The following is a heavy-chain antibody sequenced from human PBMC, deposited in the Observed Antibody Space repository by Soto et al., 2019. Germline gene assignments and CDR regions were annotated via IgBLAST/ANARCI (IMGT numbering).Heavy chain of an antibody. CDR3: ARAAFRSGYYGYYYGMDV. Sequence: QVQLVQSGAEVKKPGSSVKVSCKASGGTFSTHAISWVRQAPGQGLEWLGGIIPTLGTPNYAQKFQGRVTVTADEYTSTAYMELSRLTSEDTAVYYCARAAFRSGYYGYYYGMDVWGQGTAVSV. CDR1: GGTFSTHA. CDR2: IIPTLGTP. D-gene: IGHD3-3*01. J-gene: IGHJ6*02. V-gene: IGHV1-69*01.